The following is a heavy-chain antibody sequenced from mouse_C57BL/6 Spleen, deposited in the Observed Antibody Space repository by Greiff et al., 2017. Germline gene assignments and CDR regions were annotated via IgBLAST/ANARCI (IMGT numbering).Heavy chain of an antibody. J-gene: IGHJ1*03. CDR2: IYPGDGDT. Sequence: VQLVESGPELVKPGASVKISCKASGYAFSSSWMNWVKPRPGKGLEWIGRIYPGDGDTNYNGKFKGKATLTADKSSSTAYMQLSSLTSEDSAVYFCARGGDGYYGYFDVWGTGTTVTVSS. CDR3: ARGGDGYYGYFDV. V-gene: IGHV1-82*01. D-gene: IGHD2-3*01. CDR1: GYAFSSSW.